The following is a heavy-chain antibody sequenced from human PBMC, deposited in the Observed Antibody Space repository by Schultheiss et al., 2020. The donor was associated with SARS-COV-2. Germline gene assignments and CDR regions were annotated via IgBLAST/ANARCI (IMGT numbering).Heavy chain of an antibody. CDR3: ARVRTVTTHWFDP. Sequence: GGSLRLSCAASGFTFSSYSMNWVRQAPGKGLEWVSSISSSSSYIYYADSVKGRFTISRDNAKNSLYLQMNSLRAEDTAVYYCARVRTVTTHWFDPWGQGTLVTVSS. CDR1: GFTFSSYS. CDR2: ISSSSSYI. J-gene: IGHJ5*02. D-gene: IGHD4-11*01. V-gene: IGHV3-21*04.